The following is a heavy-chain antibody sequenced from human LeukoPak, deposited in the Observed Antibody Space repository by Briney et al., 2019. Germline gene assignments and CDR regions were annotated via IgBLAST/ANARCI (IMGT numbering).Heavy chain of an antibody. J-gene: IGHJ4*02. CDR2: IIPIFGTA. Sequence: SVKVSCKASGGTFSSYAISWVRQAPGQGLEWMGGIIPIFGTANYAQKFQGRVTITADKSTSTAYMELSSLRSEDTAVYYCARSPIKDIATASYYFDYWGQGTLVTVSS. CDR3: ARSPIKDIATASYYFDY. V-gene: IGHV1-69*06. CDR1: GGTFSSYA. D-gene: IGHD6-13*01.